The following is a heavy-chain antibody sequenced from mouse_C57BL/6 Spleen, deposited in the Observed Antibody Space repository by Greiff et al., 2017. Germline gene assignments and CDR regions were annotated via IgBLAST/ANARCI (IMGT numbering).Heavy chain of an antibody. CDR2: LYPGSGST. CDR1: GYTFTSYW. D-gene: IGHD1-1*01. Sequence: QVQLQQSGAELVKPGASVKMSCKASGYTFTSYWITWVKPRPGQGLEWIGDLYPGSGSTNYNETFNSKATLTVDTSSSTAYMPLSSLTSEDSADVYVAVGSSSVGYFDVWGTGTTVTVAS. J-gene: IGHJ1*03. CDR3: AVGSSSVGYFDV. V-gene: IGHV1-55*01.